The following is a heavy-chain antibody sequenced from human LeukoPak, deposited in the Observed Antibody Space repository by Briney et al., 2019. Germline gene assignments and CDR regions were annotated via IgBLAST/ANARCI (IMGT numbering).Heavy chain of an antibody. CDR1: GFSVSSNY. V-gene: IGHV3-53*01. CDR3: ARGFEASPNWFDP. CDR2: IYSGGTT. Sequence: PGGSLRLSCAASGFSVSSNYMNWVRQAPGKGLEWVSIIYSGGTTYYADSVKGRFTISRDNSKNTLHLQMNSLRVDDTAVYYCARGFEASPNWFDPWGQGTLVTVSS. J-gene: IGHJ5*02.